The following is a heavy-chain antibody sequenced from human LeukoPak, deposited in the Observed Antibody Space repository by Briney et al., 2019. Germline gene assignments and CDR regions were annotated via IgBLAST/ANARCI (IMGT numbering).Heavy chain of an antibody. Sequence: ASVTVSCKASGYTFISYAMNWVRQAPGQGLEWMGWINTHTGNPTYAQGFTGRFVFSLDTSVSTAYYCAREYIDPPLGDFDSASYIDYWGQGTLVTVSS. V-gene: IGHV7-4-1*01. CDR2: INTHTGNP. D-gene: IGHD3-10*01. J-gene: IGHJ4*02. CDR3: ASYIDY. CDR1: GYTFISYA.